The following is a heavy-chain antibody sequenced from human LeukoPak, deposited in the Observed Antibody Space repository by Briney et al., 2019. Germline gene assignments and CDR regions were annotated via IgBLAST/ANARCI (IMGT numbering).Heavy chain of an antibody. V-gene: IGHV3-23*01. CDR1: GFTFRRYD. CDR3: ALYCSGGSCYSMGGAFDI. Sequence: GGSLRLSCAASGFTFRRYDMSWVRQARGKGLEWVSAISGNGDSTYYVDSVKGRFTISRDNSKNTLYLQMNSLRAEDTAVYYCALYCSGGSCYSMGGAFDIWGQGTVVTVSS. CDR2: ISGNGDST. J-gene: IGHJ3*02. D-gene: IGHD2-15*01.